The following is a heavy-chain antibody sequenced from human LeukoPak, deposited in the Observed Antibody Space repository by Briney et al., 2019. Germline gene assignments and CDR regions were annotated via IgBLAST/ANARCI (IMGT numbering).Heavy chain of an antibody. Sequence: PSDTLSLTCTVSGGSISSYYWSWNRQPPGKGLKGIRYIYYSGSTNYNPSLKSRVTISVDTSKNQFSLKLSSVTAADTAVYYCARVGQWLEYYYYYYMDVWGKGTTVTVSS. CDR3: ARVGQWLEYYYYYYMDV. J-gene: IGHJ6*03. V-gene: IGHV4-59*07. CDR2: IYYSGST. D-gene: IGHD6-19*01. CDR1: GGSISSYY.